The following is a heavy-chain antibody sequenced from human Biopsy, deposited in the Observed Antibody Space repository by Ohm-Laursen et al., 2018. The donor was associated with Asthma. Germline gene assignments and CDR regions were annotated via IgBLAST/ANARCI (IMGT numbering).Heavy chain of an antibody. D-gene: IGHD3-22*01. CDR2: IYYSGTT. Sequence: GTLSLTCSLSSGSGGYMRSGNYYWGWIRQPPGKGLEWIGSIYYSGTTYYNPSLESRATVSANTSKNQFSRKLTSVTAADTAVYYCARDRAMISETWGQGTLVTVSS. CDR1: SGSGGYMRSGNYY. V-gene: IGHV4-39*02. CDR3: ARDRAMISET. J-gene: IGHJ5*02.